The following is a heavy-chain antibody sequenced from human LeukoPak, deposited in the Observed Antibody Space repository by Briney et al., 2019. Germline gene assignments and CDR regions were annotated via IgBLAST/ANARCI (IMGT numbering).Heavy chain of an antibody. CDR1: GGSISSYY. CDR3: ARRDYDILTGYPGPFDY. CDR2: IYYSGST. Sequence: SETLSLTCTVSGGSISSYYWSWIRQPPGKGLEWIGYIYYSGSTNYNPSLKSRVTISVDTSKNQFSLKLSSVTAADTAVYYCARRDYDILTGYPGPFDYWGQGTLVTVSS. J-gene: IGHJ4*02. D-gene: IGHD3-9*01. V-gene: IGHV4-59*08.